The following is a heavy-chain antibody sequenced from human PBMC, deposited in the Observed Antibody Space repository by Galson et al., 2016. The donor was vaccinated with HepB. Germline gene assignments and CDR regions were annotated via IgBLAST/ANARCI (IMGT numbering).Heavy chain of an antibody. CDR2: ITWNGKIE. Sequence: SLRLSCAASGFPFDDFAMHWVRQTPKKGLEWVASITWNGKIEDYADSVKGRFTLSRDNAESSLHLQMNSLRPEDAALYYCAKDRGNLNYYHLYGMEVWGQGTTVTVAS. J-gene: IGHJ6*02. CDR1: GFPFDDFA. CDR3: AKDRGNLNYYHLYGMEV. D-gene: IGHD3-10*01. V-gene: IGHV3-9*01.